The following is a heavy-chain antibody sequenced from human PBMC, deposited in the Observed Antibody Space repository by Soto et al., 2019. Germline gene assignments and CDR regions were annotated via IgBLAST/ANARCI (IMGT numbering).Heavy chain of an antibody. J-gene: IGHJ4*02. CDR1: GFTFSSYG. V-gene: IGHV3-33*01. CDR3: ARDHYDFWSGYYTAGVV. CDR2: IWYDGSNK. D-gene: IGHD3-3*01. Sequence: GGSLRLSCAASGFTFSSYGMHWVRQAPGKGLEWVAVIWYDGSNKYYADSVKGRFTISRDNSKNTLYLQMNSLRAEDTAVYYCARDHYDFWSGYYTAGVVGGQGTLVTVSS.